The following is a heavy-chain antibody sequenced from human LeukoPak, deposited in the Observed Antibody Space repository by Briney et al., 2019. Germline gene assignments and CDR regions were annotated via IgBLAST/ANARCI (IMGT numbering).Heavy chain of an antibody. D-gene: IGHD4-17*01. Sequence: GGSLRLSCAASGFTVSRYYMNWVRQAPGKGLEWVAVLYRGGSTYYADSVEGRFTISRDNSKNTLSLQMNSLRADDTAVYYCARGFANGDYTLDYWGQGTLVTVSS. CDR3: ARGFANGDYTLDY. CDR2: LYRGGST. V-gene: IGHV3-53*01. CDR1: GFTVSRYY. J-gene: IGHJ4*02.